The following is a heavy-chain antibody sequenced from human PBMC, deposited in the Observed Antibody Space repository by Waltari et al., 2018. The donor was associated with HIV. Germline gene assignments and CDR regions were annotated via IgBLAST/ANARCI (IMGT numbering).Heavy chain of an antibody. CDR2: IYYSGST. CDR3: ASLHVPAYCGGDCYSYYFDY. V-gene: IGHV4-59*01. D-gene: IGHD2-21*02. J-gene: IGHJ4*02. CDR1: GGSISSYY. Sequence: QVQLQESGPGLVKPSETLSLTCTVSGGSISSYYWSWIRQPPGKGLEWIGYIYYSGSTNYNPSLKIRVTISVDTSKNQFSLKLSSVTAADTAVYYCASLHVPAYCGGDCYSYYFDYWGQGTLVTVSS.